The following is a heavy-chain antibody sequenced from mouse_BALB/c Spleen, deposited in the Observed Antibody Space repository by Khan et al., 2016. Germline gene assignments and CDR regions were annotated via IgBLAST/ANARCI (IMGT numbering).Heavy chain of an antibody. Sequence: QVQLQQSGAELARPGASVKLSCKASGYTFTNYWIQWVKQRPGQGLEWIGAIYPGDGDTRYTQKFKGKATLTADKSSSTAYMQLSSLASEDSAVSYCATSGATATFAYWGQGTLVTVSA. J-gene: IGHJ3*01. CDR3: ATSGATATFAY. D-gene: IGHD1-2*01. CDR2: IYPGDGDT. CDR1: GYTFTNYW. V-gene: IGHV1-87*01.